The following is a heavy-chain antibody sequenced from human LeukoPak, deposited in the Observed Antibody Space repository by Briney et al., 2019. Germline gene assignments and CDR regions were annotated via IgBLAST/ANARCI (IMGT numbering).Heavy chain of an antibody. D-gene: IGHD5-24*01. CDR1: GGSISSYY. Sequence: SETLSLTCTVSGGSISSYYWSWTRQPAGKGLELIGRIHTSGSTNYNPSLKSRATMSVDTSKNQFSLNLSSVTAADTAVYYCARHGPFDPWGQGTLVTVSS. V-gene: IGHV4-4*07. CDR3: ARHGPFDP. CDR2: IHTSGST. J-gene: IGHJ5*02.